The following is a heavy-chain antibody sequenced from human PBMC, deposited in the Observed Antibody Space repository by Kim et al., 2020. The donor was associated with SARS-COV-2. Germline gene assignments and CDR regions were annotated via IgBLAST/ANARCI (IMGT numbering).Heavy chain of an antibody. CDR3: ARDHIVVVPAAKPYYYYGMDV. Sequence: GGSLRLSCAASGFTFSSYWMSWVRQAPGKGLEWVANIKQDGSEKYYVDSVKGRFTISRDNAKNSLYLQMNSLRAEDTAVYYCARDHIVVVPAAKPYYYYGMDVWGQGTTVTVSS. D-gene: IGHD2-2*01. CDR2: IKQDGSEK. J-gene: IGHJ6*02. V-gene: IGHV3-7*03. CDR1: GFTFSSYW.